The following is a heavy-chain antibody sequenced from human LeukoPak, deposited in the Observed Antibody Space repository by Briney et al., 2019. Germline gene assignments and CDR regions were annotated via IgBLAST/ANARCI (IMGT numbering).Heavy chain of an antibody. CDR1: GYTFANYY. J-gene: IGHJ4*02. Sequence: SVKVSCKASGYTFANYYIHWVRQAPGQGLEWMGRINPSGGSTTYAQQFQGRVTMTRDTSTTTVYMELSSLRSEDTALYYCARVVATKNFDYWGQGTLVTVSS. V-gene: IGHV1-46*01. D-gene: IGHD5-24*01. CDR3: ARVVATKNFDY. CDR2: INPSGGST.